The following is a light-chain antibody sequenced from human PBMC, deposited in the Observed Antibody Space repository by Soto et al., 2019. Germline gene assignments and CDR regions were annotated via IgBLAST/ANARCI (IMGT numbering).Light chain of an antibody. J-gene: IGLJ1*01. CDR1: SSDVGAYIY. CDR2: NVS. CDR3: SSYTRGDSFY. Sequence: QSALTQPASVSGSPGQSITISCTGTSSDVGAYIYVSWYQQHPGKVPKLIIYNVSNRPSGVSNRFSGSKSGNTASLTISGLQAEDEADYYFSSYTRGDSFYFGSGTKLTVL. V-gene: IGLV2-14*01.